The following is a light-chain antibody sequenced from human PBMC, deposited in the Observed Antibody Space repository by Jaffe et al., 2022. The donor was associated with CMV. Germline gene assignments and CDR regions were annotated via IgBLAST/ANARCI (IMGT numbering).Light chain of an antibody. Sequence: QSVLTQPPSASGTPGQRVTISCSGSSSNIGSNTVNWYQQLPGMAPKLLIYSNSQRPSGVPDRFSGSKSGTSASLAISGLQSEDEADYYCAAWDDSLKGVVFGGGTKLTVL. CDR2: SNS. J-gene: IGLJ2*01. V-gene: IGLV1-44*01. CDR3: AAWDDSLKGVV. CDR1: SSNIGSNT.